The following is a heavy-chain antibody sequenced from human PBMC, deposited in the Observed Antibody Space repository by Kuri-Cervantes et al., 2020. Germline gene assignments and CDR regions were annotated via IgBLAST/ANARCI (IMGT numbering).Heavy chain of an antibody. J-gene: IGHJ4*02. D-gene: IGHD3-3*01. Sequence: GESLKISCAASGFTFSSYWMSWVRQAPGKGLEWVATIKQDGSEKFYVDSVKGRVTISRDNAKNTLYLQMNSLRAEDTALYYCARVSGTYSYNAFDYWGQGTLVTVSS. CDR3: ARVSGTYSYNAFDY. CDR1: GFTFSSYW. V-gene: IGHV3-7*01. CDR2: IKQDGSEK.